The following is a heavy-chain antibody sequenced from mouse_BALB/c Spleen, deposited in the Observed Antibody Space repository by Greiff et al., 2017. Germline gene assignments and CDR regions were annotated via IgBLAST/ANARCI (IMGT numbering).Heavy chain of an antibody. CDR1: GYSFTGYF. Sequence: VQLQQSGPELVKPGASVKISCKASGYSFTGYFMNWVMQSHGKSLEWIGRINPYNGDTFYNQKFKGKATLTVDKSSSTAHMELRSLASEDSAVYYCARGLTTATYYFDDWGQGTTLTVSS. J-gene: IGHJ2*01. D-gene: IGHD1-2*01. V-gene: IGHV1-20*02. CDR3: ARGLTTATYYFDD. CDR2: INPYNGDT.